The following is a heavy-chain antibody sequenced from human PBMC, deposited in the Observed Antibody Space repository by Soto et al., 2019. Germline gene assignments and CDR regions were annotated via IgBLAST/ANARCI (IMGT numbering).Heavy chain of an antibody. CDR1: GDSITSYN. CDR2: VYSSGSA. CDR3: AKNPGYYYDSTGYHFDY. V-gene: IGHV4-59*01. D-gene: IGHD3-22*01. J-gene: IGHJ4*02. Sequence: PSETLSLTCTVSGDSITSYNWNWLRQPPGKALEWIGYVYSSGSANYNPSLKSRVTISVDTSRNQFSLKVNSVTAADTAVYYCAKNPGYYYDSTGYHFDYWGQGTLVTVSS.